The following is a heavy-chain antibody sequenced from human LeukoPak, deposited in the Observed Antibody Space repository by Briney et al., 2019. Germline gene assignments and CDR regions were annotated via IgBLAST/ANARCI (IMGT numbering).Heavy chain of an antibody. V-gene: IGHV3-23*01. Sequence: PGGSLRLSCAASGFTFSSYGMHWVRQAPGKGLEWVSAISGSGGSTYYADSVKGRFTISRDNSKNTLYLQMNSLRAEDTAVYYCAKAGYSYGYGYNWFDPWGQGTLVTVSS. J-gene: IGHJ5*02. D-gene: IGHD5-18*01. CDR3: AKAGYSYGYGYNWFDP. CDR1: GFTFSSYG. CDR2: ISGSGGST.